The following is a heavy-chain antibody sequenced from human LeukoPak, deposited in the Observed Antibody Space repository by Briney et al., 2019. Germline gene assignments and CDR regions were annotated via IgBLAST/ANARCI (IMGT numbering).Heavy chain of an antibody. Sequence: ASVKVSCKASGGTFSSYAISWVRQAPGQGLEWMGGIIPIFGTANYAQKFQGRVTITVDESTSTAYMELSSLRSEDTAVYYCARDPYHTYYYDPWGQGTLVTVSS. D-gene: IGHD3-22*01. CDR1: GGTFSSYA. J-gene: IGHJ4*02. CDR2: IIPIFGTA. V-gene: IGHV1-69*13. CDR3: ARDPYHTYYYDP.